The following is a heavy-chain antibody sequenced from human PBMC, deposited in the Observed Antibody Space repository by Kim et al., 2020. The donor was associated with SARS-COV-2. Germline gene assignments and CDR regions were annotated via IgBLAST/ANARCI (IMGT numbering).Heavy chain of an antibody. D-gene: IGHD4-17*01. CDR3: ARDRGYGDDTFDY. CDR1: GYTFTSYG. J-gene: IGHJ4*02. CDR2: VGAYNGDT. Sequence: ASVKVSCKASGYTFTSYGISWVRQAPGQGLEWLGWVGAYNGDTNYAQNLQGRVTLTTDTSTSTAFLELRSLRSDDTAMYFCARDRGYGDDTFDYWGQGTL. V-gene: IGHV1-18*01.